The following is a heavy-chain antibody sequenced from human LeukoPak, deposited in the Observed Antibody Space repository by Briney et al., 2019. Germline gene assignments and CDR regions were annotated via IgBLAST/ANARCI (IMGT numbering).Heavy chain of an antibody. CDR3: ARDAERGFDYSNSLKY. D-gene: IGHD4-11*01. Sequence: GRSLRLSCAASGFTFSKYAIHCVRQAPGKGLEWVAVMWSYGTEKHYSDAVKGRFTISRDNFGNTLYLQTNSLRGDDTAVYYCARDAERGFDYSNSLKYWGQGTLVSVPS. V-gene: IGHV3-33*08. J-gene: IGHJ4*02. CDR1: GFTFSKYA. CDR2: MWSYGTEK.